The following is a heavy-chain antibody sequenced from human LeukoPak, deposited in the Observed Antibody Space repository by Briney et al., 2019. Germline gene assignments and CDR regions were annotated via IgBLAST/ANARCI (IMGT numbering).Heavy chain of an antibody. V-gene: IGHV1-69*01. CDR1: GGTFSSYA. CDR3: ARVLEMYYDFWSGYPGEAFDI. CDR2: IIPIFGTA. J-gene: IGHJ3*02. Sequence: GASVKVSCKASGGTFSSYAISWVRQAPGQGLEWMGGIIPIFGTANYAQKFQGRVTITADESTSTAYMELRSLRSDDTAVYYCARVLEMYYDFWSGYPGEAFDIWGQGTMVTVSS. D-gene: IGHD3-3*01.